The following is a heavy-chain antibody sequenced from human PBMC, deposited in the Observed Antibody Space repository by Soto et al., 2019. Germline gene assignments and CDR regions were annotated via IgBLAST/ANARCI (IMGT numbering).Heavy chain of an antibody. CDR1: GGSISSYY. CDR3: ARAGEETYYYDSSGYYFDY. D-gene: IGHD3-22*01. CDR2: IYYSGST. J-gene: IGHJ4*02. V-gene: IGHV4-59*01. Sequence: LPDTLSLNCTVAGGSISSYYWCWIRQPPGKGLEWIGYIYYSGSTNYNPSLKSRVTISVDTSKNQFSLKLSSVTAADTAVYYCARAGEETYYYDSSGYYFDYWGQGTLVTVSS.